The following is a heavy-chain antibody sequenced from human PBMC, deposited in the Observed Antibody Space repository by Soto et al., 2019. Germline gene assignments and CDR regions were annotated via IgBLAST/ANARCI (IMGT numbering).Heavy chain of an antibody. D-gene: IGHD3-16*02. V-gene: IGHV3-33*01. CDR2: IWYDGSNK. CDR3: ARGPTRYDAFDI. CDR1: GFTFSSYG. Sequence: GGSLRLSCAASGFTFSSYGMHWVRQAPGKGLERVAVIWYDGSNKYYADSVKGRFTISRDNSKNTLYLQMNSLRAEDKAVYYCARGPTRYDAFDIWGQGTMVTVSS. J-gene: IGHJ3*02.